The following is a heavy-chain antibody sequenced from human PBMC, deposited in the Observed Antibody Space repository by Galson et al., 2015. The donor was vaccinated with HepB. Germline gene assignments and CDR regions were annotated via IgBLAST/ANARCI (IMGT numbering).Heavy chain of an antibody. J-gene: IGHJ4*02. V-gene: IGHV4-39*01. CDR3: ARTCSGYYCYFDY. CDR2: MYYSGST. CDR1: GGSISSSSYY. D-gene: IGHD3-22*01. Sequence: ETLSLTCTVSGGSISSSSYYWGWIRQPPGKGLEWIGNMYYSGSTYYNPSLKSRVTISVDTSKNQFSLKLTSVTATDTAVYYCARTCSGYYCYFDYWGQGTLVTVSS.